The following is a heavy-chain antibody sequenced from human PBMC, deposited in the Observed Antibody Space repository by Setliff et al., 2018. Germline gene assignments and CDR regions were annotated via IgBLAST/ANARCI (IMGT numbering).Heavy chain of an antibody. D-gene: IGHD3-16*01. CDR3: RVWVSLIELDQ. CDR1: GGSISSSSHY. J-gene: IGHJ4*02. Sequence: SETLSLTCTVSGGSISSSSHYWGWIRQPPGKGLEWIGSIYYTGSTYYNPSLKSRVTMSVDTSKNQFSLKLNSVTAADTAVYYCRVWVSLIELDQWGQGTLVTVSS. CDR2: IYYTGST. V-gene: IGHV4-39*01.